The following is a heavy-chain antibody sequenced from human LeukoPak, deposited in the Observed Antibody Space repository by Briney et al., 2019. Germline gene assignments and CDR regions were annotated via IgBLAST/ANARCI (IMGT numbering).Heavy chain of an antibody. Sequence: GGSLRLSCAASGFTFSSYAMHWVRQAPGKGLEYVSAISSNGGSTYYANSVKGRFTISRDNSKNTLYLQMGSLRAEDMAVYYCVRESIGFDYWGQGTLVTVSS. J-gene: IGHJ4*02. V-gene: IGHV3-64*01. CDR1: GFTFSSYA. CDR2: ISSNGGST. D-gene: IGHD2-15*01. CDR3: VRESIGFDY.